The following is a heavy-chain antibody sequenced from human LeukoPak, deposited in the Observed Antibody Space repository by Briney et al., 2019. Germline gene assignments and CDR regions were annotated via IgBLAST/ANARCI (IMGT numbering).Heavy chain of an antibody. CDR1: GFTFSSYS. CDR3: ARDTLRDGYNDAFDI. V-gene: IGHV3-21*01. D-gene: IGHD5-24*01. CDR2: ISSSSSYI. J-gene: IGHJ3*02. Sequence: GGSLRLSCAASGFTFSSYSMNWVRQAPGKGLEWVSSISSSSSYIYYADSVKGRFTISRDNAKNSLYLQMNSLRAEDTAVYYCARDTLRDGYNDAFDIWGQGTMVTVSS.